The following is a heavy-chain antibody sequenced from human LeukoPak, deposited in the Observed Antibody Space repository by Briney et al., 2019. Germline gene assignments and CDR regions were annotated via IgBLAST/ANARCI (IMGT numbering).Heavy chain of an antibody. CDR1: GFTFSSYS. CDR2: ISGSGSSR. D-gene: IGHD4-17*01. J-gene: IGHJ3*01. Sequence: GGSLRLSCAASGFTFSSYSMNWVRQAPGKGLEWVSVISGSGSSRNYADSVKGRFTISRDNSKNTLYLEMNSLRAEDTAVYYCAKEVSDYGDYVEAFDVWGQGTLVTVSS. V-gene: IGHV3-23*01. CDR3: AKEVSDYGDYVEAFDV.